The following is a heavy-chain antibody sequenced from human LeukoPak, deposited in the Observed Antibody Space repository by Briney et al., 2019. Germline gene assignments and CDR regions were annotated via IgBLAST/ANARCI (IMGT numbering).Heavy chain of an antibody. D-gene: IGHD5-12*01. Sequence: SGTLSLTYAVSGASISTNNWWGWVRQSPGKGLEWIGEIYHNGNRNYNPSLKSRLTISVDKSKNQFSLNLSSVTAADTAVYYCARGPSVAAHLDYWGQGTLVTVSS. CDR3: ARGPSVAAHLDY. V-gene: IGHV4-4*02. J-gene: IGHJ4*02. CDR2: IYHNGNR. CDR1: GASISTNNW.